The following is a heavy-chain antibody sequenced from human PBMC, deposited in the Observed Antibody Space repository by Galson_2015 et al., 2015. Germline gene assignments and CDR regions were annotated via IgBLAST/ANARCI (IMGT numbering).Heavy chain of an antibody. CDR1: GFTFSSYS. V-gene: IGHV3-33*08. CDR3: ARDPQWHVLSDPLYYFDH. CDR2: IWYDGRNK. Sequence: SLRLSCAASGFTFSSYSMNWVRQAPGKGLEWVALIWYDGRNKFYADAVKGRFTISRDNSKKTLSLQMNSLTAEDTAIYYCARDPQWHVLSDPLYYFDHWGQGALVTISS. J-gene: IGHJ4*02. D-gene: IGHD6-19*01.